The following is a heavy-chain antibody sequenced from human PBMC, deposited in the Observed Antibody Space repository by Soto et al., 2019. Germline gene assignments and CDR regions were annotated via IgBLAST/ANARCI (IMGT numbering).Heavy chain of an antibody. CDR2: IYYSGST. CDR1: GGSISSYY. V-gene: IGHV4-59*01. J-gene: IGHJ3*02. CDR3: ARERDDGFDI. Sequence: PSETLSLTCTVSGGSISSYYWSWIRQPPGKGLEWIGHIYYSGSTNYNPSLKSRVTISVDTSKNQFSLKLSSVTAADTAVYYCARERDDGFDIWGQGTMVTVSS.